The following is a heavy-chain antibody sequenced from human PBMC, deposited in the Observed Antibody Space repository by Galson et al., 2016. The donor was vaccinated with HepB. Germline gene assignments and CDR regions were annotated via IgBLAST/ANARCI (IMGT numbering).Heavy chain of an antibody. D-gene: IGHD2/OR15-2a*01. CDR2: INAGNGNT. V-gene: IGHV1-3*01. CDR1: GYTLTNYA. J-gene: IGHJ6*02. CDR3: ASGRLLSKRGETEGWSRPYYYVMDV. Sequence: SVKVSCKASGYTLTNYAIQWVRQAPGQRLEWMGWINAGNGNTKYSQKFQGRVTITRDTSASTPYMELSSLRSEDTAVYYCASGRLLSKRGETEGWSRPYYYVMDVWGQGTTVTVSS.